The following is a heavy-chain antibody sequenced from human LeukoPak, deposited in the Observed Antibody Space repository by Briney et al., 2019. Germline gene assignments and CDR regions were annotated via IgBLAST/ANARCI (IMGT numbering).Heavy chain of an antibody. Sequence: PSETLSLTCTVSGGSISSYYWSWIRQPPGKGLEWIGYIYYSGTTNYNPSLKSRVAVSVDTSKNQFSLKMNSVTAADTAVYYCARDGRPAYYGSGSYPSWFDPWGQGTLVTVSS. V-gene: IGHV4-59*12. J-gene: IGHJ5*02. CDR1: GGSISSYY. CDR3: ARDGRPAYYGSGSYPSWFDP. CDR2: IYYSGTT. D-gene: IGHD3-10*01.